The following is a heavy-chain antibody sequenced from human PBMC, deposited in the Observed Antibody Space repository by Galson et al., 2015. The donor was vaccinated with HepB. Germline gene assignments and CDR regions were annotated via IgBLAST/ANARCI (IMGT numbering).Heavy chain of an antibody. J-gene: IGHJ6*02. V-gene: IGHV3-30-3*01. CDR2: ISYDGSNK. Sequence: SLRLSCAASGFTFSSYAMHWVRQAPGKGLEWVAVISYDGSNKYYADSVKGRFTISRDNSKNTLYLQMNSLRAEDTAVYYCASNSEPVDSSSWWWSGVPGSYYGMDVWGQGTTVTVSS. CDR1: GFTFSSYA. CDR3: ASNSEPVDSSSWWWSGVPGSYYGMDV. D-gene: IGHD6-13*01.